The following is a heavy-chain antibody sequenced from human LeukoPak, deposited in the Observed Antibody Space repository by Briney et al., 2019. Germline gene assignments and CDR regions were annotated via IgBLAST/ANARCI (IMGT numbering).Heavy chain of an antibody. J-gene: IGHJ4*02. CDR2: IWYDGSNK. CDR3: ARDPGVRWLVGFDY. CDR1: AFTFSVYG. D-gene: IGHD6-19*01. V-gene: IGHV3-33*01. Sequence: GGSLRLSCAASAFTFSVYGMHWVRQASGKGLEWVAVIWYDGSNKYYADSVKGRFTISRDNSKNTLYLQMDSLRAEDTAVYYCARDPGVRWLVGFDYWGQGTLVTVSS.